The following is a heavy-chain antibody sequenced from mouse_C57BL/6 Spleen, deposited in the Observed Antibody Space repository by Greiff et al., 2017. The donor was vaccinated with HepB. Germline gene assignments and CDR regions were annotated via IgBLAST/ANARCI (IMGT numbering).Heavy chain of an antibody. CDR2: IDPSDSYT. Sequence: QVQLQQPGAELVRPGTSVKLSCKASGYTFTSYWMHWVKQRPGQGLEWIGVIDPSDSYTNYNQKFKGKATLTVDTSSSTAYMQLSSLTSEDSAVYYCARSQLRPSYYAMDYWGQGTSVTVSS. CDR1: GYTFTSYW. J-gene: IGHJ4*01. CDR3: ARSQLRPSYYAMDY. V-gene: IGHV1-59*01. D-gene: IGHD3-2*02.